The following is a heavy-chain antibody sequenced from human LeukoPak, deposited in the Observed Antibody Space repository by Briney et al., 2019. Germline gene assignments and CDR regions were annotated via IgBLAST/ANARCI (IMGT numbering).Heavy chain of an antibody. CDR3: VRTASRIFGMQ. J-gene: IGHJ4*02. CDR2: ISSSSGYI. Sequence: PGGSLRLSCAASGFTFSSYSMNWVRQAPGKGLEWVSSISSSSGYIYYADSVKGRFTISRDNAKNSLYLQMNSLRVEDTAVYYCVRTASRIFGMQWGQGTLVIVSS. V-gene: IGHV3-21*01. CDR1: GFTFSSYS. D-gene: IGHD3-3*01.